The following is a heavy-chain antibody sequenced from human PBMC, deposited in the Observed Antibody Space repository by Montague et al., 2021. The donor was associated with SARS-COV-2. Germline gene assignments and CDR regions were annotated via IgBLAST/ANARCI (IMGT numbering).Heavy chain of an antibody. CDR3: ARDCFPPDHGDAFDL. CDR2: ITYDGIDK. CDR1: GFIFSNFA. J-gene: IGHJ3*01. Sequence: SLRLSCAASGFIFSNFAFHWVRQAPGKGLEWVAIITYDGIDKFYADSVKGRFTISRDNSKNTLYLRLNSLTPEDTAVYYCARDCFPPDHGDAFDLWGRGTLVTVSS. D-gene: IGHD1-14*01. V-gene: IGHV3-30*04.